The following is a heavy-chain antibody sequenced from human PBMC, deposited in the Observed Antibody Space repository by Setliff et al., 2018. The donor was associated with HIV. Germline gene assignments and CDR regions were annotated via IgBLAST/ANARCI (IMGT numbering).Heavy chain of an antibody. CDR3: ARGGRGGLRYMADAFDI. J-gene: IGHJ3*02. CDR1: GASVNSSSYY. Sequence: SETLSLTCAVSGASVNSSSYYWAWIRQPPGKGLEWIASIYHSGNTYYNPSLRSRVTTSVDTSKNRLSLKVSSITAADTALYFCARGGRGGLRYMADAFDIWGQGTVVTVSS. D-gene: IGHD5-12*01. V-gene: IGHV4-39*02. CDR2: IYHSGNT.